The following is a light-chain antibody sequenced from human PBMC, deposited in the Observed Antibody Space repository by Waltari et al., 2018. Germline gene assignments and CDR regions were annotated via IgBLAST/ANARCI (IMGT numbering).Light chain of an antibody. V-gene: IGKV1-5*03. CDR3: QQYDSYSLT. CDR2: KAS. Sequence: DIQMTQSPSTLSASVGDRVTITCRASQHINRWLAWYQQKPGTVPKLLIFKASSLKSGVPSRFSGSGSGTEFTLTISSLQPDDFATYYCQQYDSYSLTFGGGTKVEI. CDR1: QHINRW. J-gene: IGKJ4*01.